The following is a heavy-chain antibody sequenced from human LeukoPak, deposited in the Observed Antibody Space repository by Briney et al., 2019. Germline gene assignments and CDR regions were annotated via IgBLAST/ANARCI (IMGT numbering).Heavy chain of an antibody. CDR3: ATHDSSGYFDY. CDR1: GFTLSSYA. V-gene: IGHV3-30-3*01. D-gene: IGHD3-22*01. Sequence: GRSLSLSCAASGFTLSSYAMHWVRHAPGKGLEWVAVISYDGSNKYYADSVKGLFTITRDNSKNTLYLQMNSLRAEDTAVYYCATHDSSGYFDYWGQGTLVTVSS. CDR2: ISYDGSNK. J-gene: IGHJ4*02.